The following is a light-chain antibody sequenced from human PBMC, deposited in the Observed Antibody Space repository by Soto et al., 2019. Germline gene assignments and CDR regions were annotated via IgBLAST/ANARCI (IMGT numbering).Light chain of an antibody. V-gene: IGLV2-14*01. J-gene: IGLJ1*01. CDR1: SSDVGGYNY. CDR3: SSYTSSSTLDV. CDR2: DVS. Sequence: LTKPASVSGSPGQSITISGTGTSSDVGGYNYVSWYQQHPGKAPKLMIYDVSNRPSGVSNRFSGSKSGNTASLTISGLQAEDEADYYCSSYTSSSTLDVFGTGTKVTVL.